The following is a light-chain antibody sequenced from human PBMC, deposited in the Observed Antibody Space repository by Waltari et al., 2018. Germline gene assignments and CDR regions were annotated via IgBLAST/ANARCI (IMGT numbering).Light chain of an antibody. Sequence: EIVLTQSPGSLSLSPGETATLPCRASESLDRNYLAWYQQKVGQAPRLLVYGASSRATGIPDRFSGSGSGTDFTLTISRLEPEDFAVYHCQQYGTSPSFGGGTRVEIK. CDR3: QQYGTSPS. CDR1: ESLDRNY. CDR2: GAS. V-gene: IGKV3-20*01. J-gene: IGKJ4*01.